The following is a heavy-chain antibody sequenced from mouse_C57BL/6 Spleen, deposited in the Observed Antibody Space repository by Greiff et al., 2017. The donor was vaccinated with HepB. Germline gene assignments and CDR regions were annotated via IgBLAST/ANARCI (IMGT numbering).Heavy chain of an antibody. Sequence: QVHVKQSGAELVRPGASVTLSCKASGYTFTDYEMHWVKQTPVHGLEWIGAIDPETGGTAYNQKFKGKAILTADKSSSTAYMELRSLTSEDSAVYYCTREDGSSYRDYFDYWGQGTTLTVSS. V-gene: IGHV1-15*01. CDR2: IDPETGGT. D-gene: IGHD1-1*01. CDR3: TREDGSSYRDYFDY. J-gene: IGHJ2*01. CDR1: GYTFTDYE.